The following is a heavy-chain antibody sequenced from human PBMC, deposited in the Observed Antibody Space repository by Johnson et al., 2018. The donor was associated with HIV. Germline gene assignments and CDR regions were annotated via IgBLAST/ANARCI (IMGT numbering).Heavy chain of an antibody. J-gene: IGHJ3*02. D-gene: IGHD1-14*01. CDR1: GFTFSSYW. Sequence: VQLLESGGGLVQPGGSLRLSCAASGFTFSSYWMHWVRQAPGKVLVWVSRLNSDGSSTSYADSVKGRFTISRDNAKNTLYLQMNSLRAEDTAVYYCAIIWNHTFDIWGQGTMVTVSS. CDR2: LNSDGSST. V-gene: IGHV3-74*01. CDR3: AIIWNHTFDI.